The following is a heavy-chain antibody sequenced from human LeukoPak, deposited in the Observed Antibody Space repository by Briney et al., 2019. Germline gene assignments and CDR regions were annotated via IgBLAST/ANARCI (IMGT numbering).Heavy chain of an antibody. CDR1: GFTFSTYW. CDR3: ARDSAGNDY. CDR2: IKRDGSEK. V-gene: IGHV3-7*01. Sequence: GGSLRLSCAASGFTFSTYWMSWVRQAPGKGLEWVANIKRDGSEKYCVDSVKGRFTISRDNAKNSLYLQMNSLRAEDTAMYYCARDSAGNDYWGQGTLVTVSS. J-gene: IGHJ4*02. D-gene: IGHD6-13*01.